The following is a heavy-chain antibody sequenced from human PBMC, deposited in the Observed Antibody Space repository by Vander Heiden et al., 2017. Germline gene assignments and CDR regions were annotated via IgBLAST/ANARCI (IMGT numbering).Heavy chain of an antibody. J-gene: IGHJ4*02. V-gene: IGHV3-23*01. CDR1: GFTFSSYA. D-gene: IGHD3-3*02. CDR2: ISGSGGST. CDR3: AKGPISTLSSLRFDY. Sequence: EVQLLESGGGLVQPGGSLKLSCAASGFTFSSYAMSWVRQAPGKGLEWVSAISGSGGSTYYADSVKGRFTISRDNSKNTLYLQMNSLRAEDTAVYYCAKGPISTLSSLRFDYWGQGTLVNVSS.